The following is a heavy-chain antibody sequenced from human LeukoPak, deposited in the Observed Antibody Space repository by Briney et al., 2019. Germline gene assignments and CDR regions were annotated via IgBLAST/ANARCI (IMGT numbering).Heavy chain of an antibody. Sequence: SVKVSCKASGGTCSSYAISWVRQAPGQGLEWMGGIIPIFGTANYAQKFQGRVTITADESTSTAYMELSSLRSEDTAVYYCARIYYDFWSGYRYYFDYWGQGTLVTVSS. CDR3: ARIYYDFWSGYRYYFDY. J-gene: IGHJ4*02. CDR2: IIPIFGTA. CDR1: GGTCSSYA. V-gene: IGHV1-69*01. D-gene: IGHD3-3*01.